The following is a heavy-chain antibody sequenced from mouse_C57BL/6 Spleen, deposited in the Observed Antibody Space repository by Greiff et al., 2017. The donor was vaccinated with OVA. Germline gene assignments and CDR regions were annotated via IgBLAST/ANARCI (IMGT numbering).Heavy chain of an antibody. CDR2: ISYDGSN. J-gene: IGHJ1*03. V-gene: IGHV3-6*01. CDR3: AIDGYYDWYIDV. CDR1: GYSITSGYY. Sequence: EVKLVESGPGLVKPSQSLSLTCSVTGYSITSGYYWNWIRQFPGNKLEWMGYISYDGSNNYNPSLKNRISITRDTAKNQFLLKLNSVTTEDTSTYYCAIDGYYDWYIDVWGTGTTVTVSS. D-gene: IGHD2-3*01.